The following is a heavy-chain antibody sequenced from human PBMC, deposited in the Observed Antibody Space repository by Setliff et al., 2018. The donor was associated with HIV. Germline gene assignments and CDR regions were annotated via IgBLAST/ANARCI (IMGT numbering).Heavy chain of an antibody. CDR1: GYTFTTYA. V-gene: IGHV7-4-1*02. CDR2: INTNTGNP. CDR3: ARNYYDVWSLSFGGWFDP. Sequence: ASVKVSCKASGYTFTTYAMNWVRQAPGQGPEWMGWINTNTGNPTYAQGFTGRFVFSLDTSVSTAYLQISSLKAEDTAVYYCARNYYDVWSLSFGGWFDPWGQGTQVTAPQ. D-gene: IGHD3-3*01. J-gene: IGHJ5*02.